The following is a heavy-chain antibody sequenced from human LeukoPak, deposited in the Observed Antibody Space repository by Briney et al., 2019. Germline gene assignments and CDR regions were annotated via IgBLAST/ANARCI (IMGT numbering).Heavy chain of an antibody. Sequence: ASVKVSCKASGGTFSSYAISWVRQAPGQGLGWMGRIIPIFGTANYAQKFQGRVTITTDESTSTAYMELSSLRSEDTAVYYCARTSARFRGNWFDPWGQGTLVTVSS. J-gene: IGHJ5*02. CDR1: GGTFSSYA. CDR3: ARTSARFRGNWFDP. D-gene: IGHD3-3*01. CDR2: IIPIFGTA. V-gene: IGHV1-69*05.